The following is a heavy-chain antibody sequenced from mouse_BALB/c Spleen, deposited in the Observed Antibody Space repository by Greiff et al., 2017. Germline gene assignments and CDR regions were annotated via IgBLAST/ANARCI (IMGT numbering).Heavy chain of an antibody. CDR2: ISYSGST. D-gene: IGHD1-1*01. Sequence: EVKLQESGPGLVKPSQSLSLTCTVTGYSITSDYAWNWIRQFPGNKLEWMGYISYSGSTSYNPSLKSRISITRDTSKNQFFLQLNSVTTEDTATYYCAREVGWYFDVWGAGTTVTVSS. J-gene: IGHJ1*01. CDR3: AREVGWYFDV. CDR1: GYSITSDYA. V-gene: IGHV3-2*02.